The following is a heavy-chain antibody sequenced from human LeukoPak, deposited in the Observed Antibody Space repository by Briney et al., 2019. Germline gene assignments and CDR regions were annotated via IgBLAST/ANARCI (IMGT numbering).Heavy chain of an antibody. D-gene: IGHD4-17*01. CDR2: ISGSGGST. Sequence: GGSLRLSCAASGFTFRSYAMSWVRQAPGKGLEWVSAISGSGGSTYYADSVKGRFTISRDNSKNTLYLQMNSLRAEDTAVYYCAKDLRYGDYVPYYSDYWGQGTLVTVSS. CDR3: AKDLRYGDYVPYYSDY. CDR1: GFTFRSYA. V-gene: IGHV3-23*01. J-gene: IGHJ4*02.